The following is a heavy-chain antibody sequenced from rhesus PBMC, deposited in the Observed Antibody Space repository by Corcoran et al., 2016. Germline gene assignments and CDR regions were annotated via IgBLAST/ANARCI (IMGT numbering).Heavy chain of an antibody. CDR3: ARAPTFYYDSGYPSVWYFDL. J-gene: IGHJ2*01. Sequence: QVQLQESGPGVVKPSETLSLTCAVSGGSIRGYYLWSWIRQPPGKGLEWICYIYGGSWCTSSNPSLKSRVIISIDSSTIQFSLKLSSVTGADTAVDYCARAPTFYYDSGYPSVWYFDLWGPGTPITISS. CDR1: GGSIRGYYL. D-gene: IGHD3-28*01. CDR2: IYGGSWCT. V-gene: IGHV4-106*01.